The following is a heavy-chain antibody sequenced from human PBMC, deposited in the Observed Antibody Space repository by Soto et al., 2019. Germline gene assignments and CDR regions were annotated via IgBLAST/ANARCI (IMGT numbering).Heavy chain of an antibody. V-gene: IGHV3-23*01. CDR1: GFTFNDDA. J-gene: IGHJ4*02. CDR3: AKFLYQLQPLEF. D-gene: IGHD3-16*01. CDR2: ISSSGFAT. Sequence: GGSLSLSCSASGFTFNDDAMSWFRHPPGKGLEWVAHISSSGFATNYADSVKGRITISRDNPKNTLYLQIHSLRVEDTAVYYCAKFLYQLQPLEFWGQGTRVTVSS.